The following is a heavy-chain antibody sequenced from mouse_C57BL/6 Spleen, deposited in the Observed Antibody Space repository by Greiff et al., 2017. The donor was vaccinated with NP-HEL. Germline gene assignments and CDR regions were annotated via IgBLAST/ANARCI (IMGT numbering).Heavy chain of an antibody. CDR3: ARNRWGYYGSSEGFAY. CDR2: IWSGGST. CDR1: GFSLTSYG. J-gene: IGHJ3*01. D-gene: IGHD1-1*01. Sequence: QVQLKQSGPGLVQPSQSLSITCTVSGFSLTSYGVHWVRQSPGKGLEWLGVIWSGGSTDYNAAFISRLSISKDNSKSQVFFKMNSLQADDTAIYYCARNRWGYYGSSEGFAYWGQGTLVTVSA. V-gene: IGHV2-2*01.